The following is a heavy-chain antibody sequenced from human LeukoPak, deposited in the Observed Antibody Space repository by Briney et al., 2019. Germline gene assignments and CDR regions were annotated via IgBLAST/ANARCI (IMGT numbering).Heavy chain of an antibody. CDR1: GGSFSGYY. Sequence: PSGTPSLTCAVYGGSFSGYYWSWIRQPPGKGLEWIGEINHSGSTNYNPSLKSRVTISVDTSKNQFSLKLSSVTAADTAVYYCARAPNSGYSYRSGMYYYYGMDVWGKGTTVTVSS. V-gene: IGHV4-34*01. CDR3: ARAPNSGYSYRSGMYYYYGMDV. J-gene: IGHJ6*04. CDR2: INHSGST. D-gene: IGHD5-18*01.